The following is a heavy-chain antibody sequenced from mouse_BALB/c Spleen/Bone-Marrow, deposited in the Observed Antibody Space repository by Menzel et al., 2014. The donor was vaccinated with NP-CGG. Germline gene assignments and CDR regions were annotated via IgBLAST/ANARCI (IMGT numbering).Heavy chain of an antibody. CDR3: ASYVYGYYFDY. Sequence: VQLQQPGAELVKPGASVKLSCTASGFNIKDTYMYWVKQRPEQGLEWIGRIDPANGNTKYDPKFQGKATITADTSSNTAYLQLSSLTSEDTAVYYCASYVYGYYFDYWGQGTTLTVSS. V-gene: IGHV14-3*02. J-gene: IGHJ2*01. CDR1: GFNIKDTY. D-gene: IGHD2-2*01. CDR2: IDPANGNT.